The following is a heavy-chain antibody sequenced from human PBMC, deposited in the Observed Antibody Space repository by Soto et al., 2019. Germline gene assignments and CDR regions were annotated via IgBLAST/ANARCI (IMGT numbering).Heavy chain of an antibody. Sequence: SSVKVSCKASGYTFTSYGISWVRQAPGQGLEWMGWISAYNGNTNYAQKLQGRVTMTTDTSTSTAYMELRSLRSDDTAVYYCARSDGRLRYFAHAFDIWGQGTMVTVSS. V-gene: IGHV1-18*01. CDR1: GYTFTSYG. CDR2: ISAYNGNT. D-gene: IGHD3-9*01. J-gene: IGHJ3*02. CDR3: ARSDGRLRYFAHAFDI.